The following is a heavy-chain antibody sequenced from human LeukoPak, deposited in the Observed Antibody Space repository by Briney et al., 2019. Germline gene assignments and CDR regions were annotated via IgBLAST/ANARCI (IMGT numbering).Heavy chain of an antibody. Sequence: ASVKVSCKASGYTFTSYYMHWVRQAPGQGLEWMGIINPSGGSTSYAQKFQGRVTMTRDTSTSTVYMELSSLRSVDTAVYYCARDLGDVDTAMVEYYFDYWGQGTLVTVSS. V-gene: IGHV1-46*01. CDR3: ARDLGDVDTAMVEYYFDY. CDR1: GYTFTSYY. D-gene: IGHD5-18*01. CDR2: INPSGGST. J-gene: IGHJ4*02.